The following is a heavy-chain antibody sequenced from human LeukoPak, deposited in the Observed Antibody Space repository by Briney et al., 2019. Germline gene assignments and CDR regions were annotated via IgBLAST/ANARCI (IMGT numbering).Heavy chain of an antibody. Sequence: GGSLRLSCAASGFTFRDYYMNWIRQAPGKGPECLSYISGVSSDTNYADSVKGRFSISRDNAKNSLYLQMNSLRAEDTAVYCCMRTARGHDHWGQGTLVTVSS. CDR2: ISGVSSDT. CDR1: GFTFRDYY. J-gene: IGHJ4*02. CDR3: MRTARGHDH. D-gene: IGHD3-10*01. V-gene: IGHV3-11*03.